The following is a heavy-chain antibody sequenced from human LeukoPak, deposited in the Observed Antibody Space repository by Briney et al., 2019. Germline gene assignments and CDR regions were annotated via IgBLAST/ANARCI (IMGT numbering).Heavy chain of an antibody. CDR3: ARHRGAYCSGGNCYSSYYFDY. V-gene: IGHV4-59*08. CDR2: INYSGST. CDR1: GGSISSYY. J-gene: IGHJ4*02. Sequence: SETLSLTCTVSGGSISSYYWSWIRQPPGKGLEWIGYINYSGSTNYNPSLKSRVTISIDTSKIQFSLKLSSVTAADTAVYYCARHRGAYCSGGNCYSSYYFDYWGQGTLVTVSS. D-gene: IGHD2-15*01.